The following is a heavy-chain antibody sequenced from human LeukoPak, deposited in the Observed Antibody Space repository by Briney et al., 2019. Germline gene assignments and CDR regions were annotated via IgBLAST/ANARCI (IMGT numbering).Heavy chain of an antibody. Sequence: GRSLRLSCAASGFTFDDYAMHWVRQAPGEGLEWVSGISWNSGSIGYADSVKGRFTISRDNAKNSLYLQMNSLRAEDMALYYCAKGLGGGGLYYFDYWGQGTLVTVSS. CDR1: GFTFDDYA. D-gene: IGHD3-16*01. CDR3: AKGLGGGGLYYFDY. J-gene: IGHJ4*02. V-gene: IGHV3-9*03. CDR2: ISWNSGSI.